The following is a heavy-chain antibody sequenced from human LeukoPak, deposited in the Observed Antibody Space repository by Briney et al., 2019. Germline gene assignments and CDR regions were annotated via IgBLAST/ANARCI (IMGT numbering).Heavy chain of an antibody. V-gene: IGHV3-33*01. CDR2: IWYDGSNK. D-gene: IGHD6-13*01. CDR3: ARGHSSSWLGDYFDY. J-gene: IGHJ4*02. Sequence: PGGSLRLSCAASGFTFSSYGMHWARQAPGKGLEWVAVIWYDGSNKYYADSVKGRFTISRDNSKNTLYLQMNSLRAEDTAVYYCARGHSSSWLGDYFDYWGQGTLVTVSS. CDR1: GFTFSSYG.